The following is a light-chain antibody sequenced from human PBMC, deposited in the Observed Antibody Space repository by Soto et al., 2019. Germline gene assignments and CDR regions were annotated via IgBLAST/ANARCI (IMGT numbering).Light chain of an antibody. CDR2: AAS. J-gene: IGKJ5*01. CDR1: HGISKS. Sequence: DIQMTQSPSSLSASVRDRVTITCRASHGISKSLAWYQQKPEKAPKSMIYAASSLQSGVPSRFSGSGSGTEFTLTISSLQPEDVATYYCQQYITYPITLGQGTRLEIK. V-gene: IGKV1D-16*01. CDR3: QQYITYPIT.